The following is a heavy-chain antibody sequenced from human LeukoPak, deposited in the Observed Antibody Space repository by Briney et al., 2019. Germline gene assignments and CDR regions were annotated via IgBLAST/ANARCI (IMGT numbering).Heavy chain of an antibody. J-gene: IGHJ4*02. CDR3: ARASQWLGHFDY. V-gene: IGHV4-59*01. D-gene: IGHD6-19*01. CDR2: IYSSSNT. CDR1: GGSINSYY. Sequence: SETLSLTCTVSGGSINSYYWSWIRQPPGEGLEWIGYIYSSSNTNYNPSLKSRVTISVDTSKNQFSLKLNSVTAADTAMYYCARASQWLGHFDYWGQGTLVTVSS.